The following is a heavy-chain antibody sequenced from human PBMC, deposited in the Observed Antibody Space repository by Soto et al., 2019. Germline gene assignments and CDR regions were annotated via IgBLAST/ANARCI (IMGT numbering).Heavy chain of an antibody. CDR2: IRSKAYGGTT. CDR3: TRPRLIPLGAEGFHY. J-gene: IGHJ4*02. Sequence: EVQLVESGGGLVQPGRSLRLSCTTSGFTFVDYAMTWFRQAPGKGLEWVGLIRSKAYGGTTEHAASVKGRFTISRDDFISIAYLQMNSLKTEDTAVYYCTRPRLIPLGAEGFHYWGQGTLVTVSS. D-gene: IGHD1-26*01. CDR1: GFTFVDYA. V-gene: IGHV3-49*03.